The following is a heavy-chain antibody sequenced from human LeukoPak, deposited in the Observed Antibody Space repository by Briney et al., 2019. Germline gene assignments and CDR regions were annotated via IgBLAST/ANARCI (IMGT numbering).Heavy chain of an antibody. V-gene: IGHV4-4*02. CDR1: GGSISSSNW. J-gene: IGHJ4*02. D-gene: IGHD2-21*01. CDR3: ARDYRLLRSPYYFDY. CDR2: IYHSGST. Sequence: SETLSLTCAVSGGSISSSNWWSWVRQPPGKGLEWIGEIYHSGSTNYNPSLKSRVTISVDKSKNQFSLKLSSVTAADTAVYYCARDYRLLRSPYYFDYWGQGTLVTVSS.